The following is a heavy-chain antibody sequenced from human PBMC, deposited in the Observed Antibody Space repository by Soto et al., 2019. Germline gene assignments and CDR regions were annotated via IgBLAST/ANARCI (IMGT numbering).Heavy chain of an antibody. V-gene: IGHV1-69*01. CDR2: IIPVFGTA. CDR1: GGVFRNYA. CDR3: ARDRWGSYSFDS. D-gene: IGHD1-26*01. J-gene: IGHJ5*01. Sequence: QVQLVQSGAEVKKPGSSVKVSCKASGGVFRNYAINWVRQAPGQGREWMGGIIPVFGTADYPQKFQGRVTITADESTTTAYMELTSLKTEDTAVYFCARDRWGSYSFDSWGQGTVVTVAS.